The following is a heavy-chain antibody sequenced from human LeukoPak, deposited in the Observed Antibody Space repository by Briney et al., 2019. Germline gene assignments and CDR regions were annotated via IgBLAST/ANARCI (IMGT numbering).Heavy chain of an antibody. J-gene: IGHJ4*02. V-gene: IGHV3-33*01. CDR2: IWYDGTNK. D-gene: IGHD1-7*01. CDR3: ARDANYYCDY. Sequence: GGSLRRSCAASGFTFSSYGMHWVRQAPGMGLEWVALIWYDGTNKYYGDSVKGRFTISRDNSNNTVYLQMNSLRAEDTAVYFCARDANYYCDYWGQGTLVTVSS. CDR1: GFTFSSYG.